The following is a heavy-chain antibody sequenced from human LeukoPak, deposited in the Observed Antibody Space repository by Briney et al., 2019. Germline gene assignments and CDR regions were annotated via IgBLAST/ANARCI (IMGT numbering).Heavy chain of an antibody. CDR1: GDSISSGNHY. CDR3: ARAVNRMIWFDP. J-gene: IGHJ5*02. V-gene: IGHV4-39*07. D-gene: IGHD4-11*01. Sequence: KPSETLSLTCIVSGDSISSGNHYWGWIRQPPGKGLEWIGSIFYTGSTYYNPSLRSRLTISVDTSKNQFSLKLTSVTAADAAVYFCARAVNRMIWFDPWGQGTLVTVSS. CDR2: IFYTGST.